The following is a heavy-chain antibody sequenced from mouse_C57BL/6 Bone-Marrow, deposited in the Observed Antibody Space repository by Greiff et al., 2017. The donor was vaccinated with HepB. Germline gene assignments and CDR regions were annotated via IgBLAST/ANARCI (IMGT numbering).Heavy chain of an antibody. J-gene: IGHJ3*01. V-gene: IGHV1-54*01. CDR1: GYAFTNYL. Sequence: VKLMESGAELVRPGTSVKVSCKASGYAFTNYLIEWVKQRPGQGLEWIGVINPGSGGTNYNEKFKGKATLTADKSSSTAYMQLSSLTSEDSAVYFCARKGIYDYDGTTNWGQGTLVTVSA. D-gene: IGHD2-4*01. CDR3: ARKGIYDYDGTTN. CDR2: INPGSGGT.